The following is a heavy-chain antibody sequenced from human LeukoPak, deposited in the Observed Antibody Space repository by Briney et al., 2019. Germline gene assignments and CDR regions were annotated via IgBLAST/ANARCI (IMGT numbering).Heavy chain of an antibody. CDR2: ISAYNGNT. J-gene: IGHJ6*03. Sequence: ASVKVSCKASGYTFTSYGISWVRQAPGQGLEWMGWISAYNGNTNYAQKLQGRVTMTTDTSTSTAYMELRSLRSDDTAVYYCARDPSDTAMVLFGYYYYYMDVRGKGTTVTVSS. CDR3: ARDPSDTAMVLFGYYYYYMDV. CDR1: GYTFTSYG. D-gene: IGHD5-18*01. V-gene: IGHV1-18*01.